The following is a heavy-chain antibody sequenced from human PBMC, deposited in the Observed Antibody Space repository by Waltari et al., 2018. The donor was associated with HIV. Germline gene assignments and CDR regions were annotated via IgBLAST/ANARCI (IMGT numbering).Heavy chain of an antibody. CDR3: VRGFGNYGFYFDY. Sequence: QVYLPQWGSGLLKPSETLSLTCAVYGGSFSGYYWTLIRQSPGRGLEWMGEIDHTGTSTYNPSLKGRVTMSVYTSKNQFSVNLKSVTVADTAVYYCVRGFGNYGFYFDYWGQGKLVSVSS. CDR2: IDHTGTS. J-gene: IGHJ4*02. CDR1: GGSFSGYY. V-gene: IGHV4-34*02. D-gene: IGHD3-16*01.